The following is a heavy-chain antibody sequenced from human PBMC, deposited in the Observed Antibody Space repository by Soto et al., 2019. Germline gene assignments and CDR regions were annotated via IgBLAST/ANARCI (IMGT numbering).Heavy chain of an antibody. Sequence: ETLSLTCPVSGGSISSYYWSWIRQPPGKGLEWIGYIYYSGSTNYNPSLKSRVTISVDTSKNQFSLKLSSVTAADTAVYYCARGERWLQFPWFDPWGQGTLVTVYS. CDR3: ARGERWLQFPWFDP. D-gene: IGHD5-12*01. CDR1: GGSISSYY. V-gene: IGHV4-59*01. J-gene: IGHJ5*02. CDR2: IYYSGST.